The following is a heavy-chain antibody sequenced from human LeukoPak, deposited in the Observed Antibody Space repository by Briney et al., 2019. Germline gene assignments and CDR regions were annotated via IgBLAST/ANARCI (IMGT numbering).Heavy chain of an antibody. CDR3: ARSEGGGNSRWYFDL. Sequence: SETLSLTCTASGDSISSDDWSWLRQPPGKGVEWIAYIHHSGITSYNPSLRRRVTMSVDTSKNQFSLKLSSVSAADTAVYYRARSEGGGNSRWYFDLWGRGTLVTVSS. CDR2: IHHSGIT. D-gene: IGHD2-15*01. J-gene: IGHJ2*01. V-gene: IGHV4-59*01. CDR1: GDSISSDD.